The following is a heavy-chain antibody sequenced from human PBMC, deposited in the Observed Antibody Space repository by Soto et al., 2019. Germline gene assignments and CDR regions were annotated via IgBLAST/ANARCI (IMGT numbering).Heavy chain of an antibody. CDR3: ARVQMATMYFDY. J-gene: IGHJ4*02. CDR1: GGSISSYC. D-gene: IGHD5-12*01. Sequence: SETLSLTCNVSGGSISSYCWSWVRQPPGKGLEWIGYIYYSGTHNYNPSPESRLTISVDTSKNQFSLRLSSVTAADTAVYYCARVQMATMYFDYWGQGTLVTVSS. V-gene: IGHV4-59*01. CDR2: IYYSGTH.